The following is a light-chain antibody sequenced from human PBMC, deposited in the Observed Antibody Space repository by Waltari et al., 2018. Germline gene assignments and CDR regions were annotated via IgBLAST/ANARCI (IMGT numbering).Light chain of an antibody. Sequence: QSALTQTAPVSGSPGQSITISCTTTSSDVVGDQLVPWSQHHPGKVPKLIIYAGDRGPSGVSNGFSGSRSGNTASLTISGLQAEDEADYYCCSYAGSSTVVFGGGTKLTVL. J-gene: IGLJ2*01. CDR2: AGD. V-gene: IGLV2-23*01. CDR1: SSDVVGDQL. CDR3: CSYAGSSTVV.